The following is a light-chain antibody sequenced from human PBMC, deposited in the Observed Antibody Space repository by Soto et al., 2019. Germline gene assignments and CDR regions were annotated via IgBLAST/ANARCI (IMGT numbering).Light chain of an antibody. J-gene: IGKJ5*01. V-gene: IGKV3D-20*02. CDR2: GAS. Sequence: EIVLTQSPGTLSLSPGERATLSCRASQSVPSKYLAWYQQNPGQAPRLLIYGASSRATGIPDRFSGSGSGTDFTLTISSLEPEDSAVYYCQQRHMWPITFGQGTRLEIK. CDR3: QQRHMWPIT. CDR1: QSVPSKY.